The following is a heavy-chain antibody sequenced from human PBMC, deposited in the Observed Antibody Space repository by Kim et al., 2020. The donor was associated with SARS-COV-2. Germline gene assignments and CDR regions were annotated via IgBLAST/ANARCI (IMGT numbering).Heavy chain of an antibody. J-gene: IGHJ2*01. V-gene: IGHV3-23*03. D-gene: IGHD2-21*02. CDR3: AKAWHIVVVTARYFDL. Sequence: GKGRFTISRDNSKTTLYLQMNSLRAEDTAVYYCAKAWHIVVVTARYFDLWGRGTLVTVSS.